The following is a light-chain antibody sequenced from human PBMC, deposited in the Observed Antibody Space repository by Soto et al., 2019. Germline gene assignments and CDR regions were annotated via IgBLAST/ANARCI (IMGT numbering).Light chain of an antibody. CDR3: QQYNSYS. CDR2: KAS. J-gene: IGKJ4*01. V-gene: IGKV1-5*03. CDR1: QSISTW. Sequence: DIQMTQSPPTLSASVGDRVTITCRASQSISTWLAWYQQKPGKAPKLLIYKASSLESGVPSRFSGSGSGTEFTLTISSLQPDDFATYYCQQYNSYSFGGGTKVEIK.